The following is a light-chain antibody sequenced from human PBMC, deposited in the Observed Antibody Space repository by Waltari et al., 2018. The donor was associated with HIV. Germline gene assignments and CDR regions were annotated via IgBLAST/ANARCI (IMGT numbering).Light chain of an antibody. V-gene: IGKV3-11*01. CDR1: QSVSRH. CDR3: QQRGTWPLVT. J-gene: IGKJ4*01. CDR2: ETS. Sequence: DIAFTPSPATLAVSPGGRAALSCRASQSVSRHLAWYQQKSGQGPRLLIYETSTRAAGTPRRFNGSGSGTDFVLTITDVEPGDVAVYYCQQRGTWPLVTFGGGTKVE.